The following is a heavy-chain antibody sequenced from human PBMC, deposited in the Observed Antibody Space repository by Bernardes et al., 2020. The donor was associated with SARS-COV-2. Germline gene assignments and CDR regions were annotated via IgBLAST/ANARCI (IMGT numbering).Heavy chain of an antibody. D-gene: IGHD3-10*01. V-gene: IGHV4-4*07. J-gene: IGHJ6*02. Sequence: SETLSLTCSVSGGSISTYYWSWIRQPAGKGLEWIGRMSASGSSNHNPSLRSRITMSVDTPQNQISLELSSVTAPDTAVYYCAREGGTSGRGMDVWGQGTTVTVSS. CDR2: MSASGSS. CDR1: GGSISTYY. CDR3: AREGGTSGRGMDV.